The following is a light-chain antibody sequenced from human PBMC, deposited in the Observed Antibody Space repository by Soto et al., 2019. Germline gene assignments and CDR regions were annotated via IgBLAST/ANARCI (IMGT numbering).Light chain of an antibody. CDR2: EVS. V-gene: IGLV2-14*01. CDR3: SSKTSSSSPFV. CDR1: TSDVGAYNY. J-gene: IGLJ1*01. Sequence: QAASVSGSPGLSITISCTGSTSDVGAYNYVSWYKHHPGQAPQLMIYEVSNRPSGVSNRFSGSKSGNTASLTISGLQADDEGDYYCSSKTSSSSPFVFGTGTKVTVL.